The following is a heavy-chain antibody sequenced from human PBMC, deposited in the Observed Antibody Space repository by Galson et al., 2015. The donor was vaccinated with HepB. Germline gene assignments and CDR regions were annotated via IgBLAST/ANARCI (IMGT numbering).Heavy chain of an antibody. CDR1: GGSVSSRSYA. Sequence: SETLSLTCTVSGGSVSSRSYAWGWIRQPPGKGLEWIGSIYKSVSTYYSPSLKSRVTISVDTSKNQFSLKVTSMTAADTAVYYCARVNWSRGHSNVAVAGTFGSLDYWGQGALVTVSS. CDR2: IYKSVST. J-gene: IGHJ4*02. CDR3: ARVNWSRGHSNVAVAGTFGSLDY. D-gene: IGHD6-19*01. V-gene: IGHV4-39*07.